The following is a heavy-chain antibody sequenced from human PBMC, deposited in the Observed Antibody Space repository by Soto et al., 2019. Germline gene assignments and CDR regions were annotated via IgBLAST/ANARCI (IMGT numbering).Heavy chain of an antibody. V-gene: IGHV1-69*02. CDR3: ASLGGSGR. CDR2: IIPILGIA. CDR1: GGTFSSYT. D-gene: IGHD3-10*01. J-gene: IGHJ4*02. Sequence: QVQLVQSGAEVKKPGSSVKVSCKASGGTFSSYTISWVRQAPGQGLEWMGRIIPILGIANYAQKFQGRVTITADKSTSPAYRELSSLRSEDTAVYSCASLGGSGRWGQGTLVTVSS.